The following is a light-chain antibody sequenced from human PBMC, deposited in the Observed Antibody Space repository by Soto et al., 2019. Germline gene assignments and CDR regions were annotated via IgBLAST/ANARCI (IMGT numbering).Light chain of an antibody. CDR1: SSDVGGYNY. Sequence: QSALTQPPSASGSPGQSVTISCTGTSSDVGGYNYVSWYQQHPGKAPKLMIYEVSKRPSGVPDRFSGSKSDNTASLTVCGLQAEDEAHYYCSSYAGSKKVFGGGTQLTVL. CDR2: EVS. CDR3: SSYAGSKKV. J-gene: IGLJ2*01. V-gene: IGLV2-8*01.